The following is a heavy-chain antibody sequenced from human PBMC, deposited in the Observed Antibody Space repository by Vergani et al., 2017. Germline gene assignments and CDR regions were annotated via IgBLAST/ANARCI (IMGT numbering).Heavy chain of an antibody. CDR3: AKDPYYGSGSYRPYDY. D-gene: IGHD3-10*01. J-gene: IGHJ4*02. V-gene: IGHV3-30*02. CDR1: GFTFSSYG. Sequence: VQLVESGGGLVQPGGSLRLSCAASGFTFSSYGMHWVRQAPGKGLEWVAFIRYDGSNKYYTDSVKGRFTISRDNSKNTLYLQMDSLRAEDTAVYYCAKDPYYGSGSYRPYDYWGQGTLVTVSS. CDR2: IRYDGSNK.